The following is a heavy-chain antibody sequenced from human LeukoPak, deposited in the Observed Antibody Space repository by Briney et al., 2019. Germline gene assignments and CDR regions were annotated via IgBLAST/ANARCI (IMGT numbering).Heavy chain of an antibody. CDR1: GFTFSSYG. V-gene: IGHV3-30*18. J-gene: IGHJ5*02. Sequence: GGSLRLSCAASGFTFSSYGMHWVRQAPGKGLEWVAVISYDGTNKYYADSVKGRFTISRDNSKNTLYLQMNSLRAEDTAVYYCAKAHIVVVPDGRAWFDPWGQGTLVTVSS. CDR2: ISYDGTNK. CDR3: AKAHIVVVPDGRAWFDP. D-gene: IGHD2-2*01.